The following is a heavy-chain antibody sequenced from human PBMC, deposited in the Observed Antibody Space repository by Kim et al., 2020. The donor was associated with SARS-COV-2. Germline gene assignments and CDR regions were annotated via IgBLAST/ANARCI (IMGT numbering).Heavy chain of an antibody. CDR1: GFTFSSYA. CDR2: IWYDGTYK. Sequence: GGSLRLSCAASGFTFSSYAMHWVRQAPGKGLEWVACIWYDGTYKHYSDSVTGRFTVSRDDSKSTLYLQMNSLTVEDTAVYYCAKDLWIYYETRNYHYFDHWGLGTLVSVSS. CDR3: AKDLWIYYETRNYHYFDH. V-gene: IGHV3-30*02. J-gene: IGHJ4*02. D-gene: IGHD3-10*01.